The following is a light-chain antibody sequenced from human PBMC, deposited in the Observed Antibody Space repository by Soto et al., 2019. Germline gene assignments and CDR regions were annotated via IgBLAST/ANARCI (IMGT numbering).Light chain of an antibody. Sequence: ETVMTQSPATLSVSPGERVTLSCRASQTVTTNLAWYQQKSGQAPRLLIYGASTKATGIPARFSGSGSGTEFNLTIRNLQSEDSALYYCQQYYNWPPSVTYIFGQGTKLEIK. CDR1: QTVTTN. CDR2: GAS. J-gene: IGKJ2*01. V-gene: IGKV3-15*01. CDR3: QQYYNWPPSVTYI.